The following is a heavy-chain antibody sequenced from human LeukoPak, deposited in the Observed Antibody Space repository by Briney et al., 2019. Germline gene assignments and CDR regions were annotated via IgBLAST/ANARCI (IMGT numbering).Heavy chain of an antibody. CDR3: ARDRREFCSDTSCYPQNYFDY. Sequence: SETLSLTCTVSGGAINSGGNYWNWIRQHPGKGLEWIGYISYSGSTSYNPSLKSRVTISVETSKNQFSLKLSSVTAADTAVYYCARDRREFCSDTSCYPQNYFDYWGQGTLVTVSS. CDR1: GGAINSGGNY. CDR2: ISYSGST. V-gene: IGHV4-31*03. J-gene: IGHJ4*02. D-gene: IGHD2-2*01.